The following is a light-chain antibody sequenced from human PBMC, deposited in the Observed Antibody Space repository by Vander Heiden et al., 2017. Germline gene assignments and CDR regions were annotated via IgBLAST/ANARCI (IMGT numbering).Light chain of an antibody. Sequence: DIQLTQSPSSLYASVGDRVTITCRASQSIASFLNWYQQKPGKAPNLLIYDASTLQSGVPSRFTAIGSGTDFTLTISSLQPEDFATYYCQQSYTIPLTFGQGTKLEIK. CDR1: QSIASF. V-gene: IGKV1-39*01. CDR3: QQSYTIPLT. CDR2: DAS. J-gene: IGKJ2*01.